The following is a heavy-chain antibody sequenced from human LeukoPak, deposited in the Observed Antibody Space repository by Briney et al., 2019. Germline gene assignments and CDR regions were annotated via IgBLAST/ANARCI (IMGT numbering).Heavy chain of an antibody. CDR2: ISSSSSYI. Sequence: GGSLRLSCAASGFTFSSYSMNWVRQAPGKGLEWGSSISSSSSYIYYADSVKGRFTISRDNAKNSLYLQMNSLRAEDTAVYYCARPLASTVPQGYWGQGTLVTVSS. CDR3: ARPLASTVPQGY. V-gene: IGHV3-21*01. J-gene: IGHJ4*02. CDR1: GFTFSSYS. D-gene: IGHD4-17*01.